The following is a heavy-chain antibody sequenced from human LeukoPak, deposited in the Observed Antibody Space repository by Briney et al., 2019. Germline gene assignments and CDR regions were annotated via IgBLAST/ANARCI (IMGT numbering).Heavy chain of an antibody. V-gene: IGHV3-15*01. CDR3: AKVRRMVRGGIDY. Sequence: PGGSLRLSCEGSGFTFSDAWMNWVRQAPGKGLEWVGRMKSRGSGGTTDYAAPVKGRFTISRDNSKNTLYLQMNSLRAEDTAVYYCAKVRRMVRGGIDYWGQGTLVTVSS. D-gene: IGHD3-10*01. CDR1: GFTFSDAW. CDR2: MKSRGSGGTT. J-gene: IGHJ4*02.